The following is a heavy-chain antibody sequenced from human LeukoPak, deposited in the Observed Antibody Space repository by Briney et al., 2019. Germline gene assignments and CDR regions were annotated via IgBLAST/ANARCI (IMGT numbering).Heavy chain of an antibody. CDR3: VRIRRNSDTSGFGYFYYF. V-gene: IGHV3-21*01. Sequence: GGSLRLSCAASGFTFSSHSINWVRQAPGKGLEWVSSISVRSNYIHYADSVRGRFRISRDNARDSLYLQMNSLRAEDTAVYYCVRIRRNSDTSGFGYFYYFWGQGTLVTVSS. D-gene: IGHD3-22*01. CDR1: GFTFSSHS. CDR2: ISVRSNYI. J-gene: IGHJ4*02.